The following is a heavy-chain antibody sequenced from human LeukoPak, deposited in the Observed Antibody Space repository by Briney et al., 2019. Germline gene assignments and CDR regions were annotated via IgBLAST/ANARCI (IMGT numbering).Heavy chain of an antibody. D-gene: IGHD5-18*01. Sequence: SQTLSLTCTVSGGSISSGSYYWGWIRQPPGKGLEWIGSIYYSGSTYYNPSLKSRVTISVDTSKNQFSLKLSSVTAADTAVYYCATQPFERIQLWFDYWGQGTLVTVSS. CDR2: IYYSGST. CDR1: GGSISSGSYY. CDR3: ATQPFERIQLWFDY. J-gene: IGHJ4*02. V-gene: IGHV4-39*01.